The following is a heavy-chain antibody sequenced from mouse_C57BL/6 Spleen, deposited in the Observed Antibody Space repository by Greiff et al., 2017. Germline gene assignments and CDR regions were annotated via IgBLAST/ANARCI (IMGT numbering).Heavy chain of an antibody. CDR2: IYPGDGDT. D-gene: IGHD2-2*01. Sequence: VQLQQSGASVKISCKASGYAFSSYWMNWVKQRPGKGLVWIGQIYPGDGDTNYNGKFKGKATLTADKSSSTAYMQLSSLTSEDSAVYFCARTISLYGYDGGYWGQGTTLTVSS. V-gene: IGHV1-80*01. J-gene: IGHJ2*01. CDR1: GYAFSSYW. CDR3: ARTISLYGYDGGY.